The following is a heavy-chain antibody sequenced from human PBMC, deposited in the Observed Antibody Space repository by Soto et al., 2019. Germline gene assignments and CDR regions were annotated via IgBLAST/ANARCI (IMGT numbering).Heavy chain of an antibody. Sequence: QVQLVESGGGVVQPGRSLRLSCAASGFTFSSYAMHWVRQAPGKGLEWVAVISYDGSNKYYADSVKGRFTISRDNSKNALYIQMNILRAENTAVYYCVAAGLEIDYWGQGTLVTVSS. CDR2: ISYDGSNK. CDR3: VAAGLEIDY. D-gene: IGHD2-15*01. V-gene: IGHV3-30-3*01. J-gene: IGHJ4*02. CDR1: GFTFSSYA.